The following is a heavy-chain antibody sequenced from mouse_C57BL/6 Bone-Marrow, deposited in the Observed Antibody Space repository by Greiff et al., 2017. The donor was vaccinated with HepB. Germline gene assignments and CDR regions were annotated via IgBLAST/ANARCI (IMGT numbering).Heavy chain of an antibody. CDR3: AREGGYYYYGSSFSFDY. CDR1: GYSITSGYY. V-gene: IGHV3-6*01. D-gene: IGHD1-1*01. CDR2: ISYDGSN. J-gene: IGHJ2*01. Sequence: EVQRVESGPGLVKPSQSLSLTCSVTGYSITSGYYWNWIRQFPGNKLEWMGYISYDGSNNYNPSLKNRISITRDTSKNQFFLKLNSVTTEDTATYYCAREGGYYYYGSSFSFDYWGQGTTLTVSS.